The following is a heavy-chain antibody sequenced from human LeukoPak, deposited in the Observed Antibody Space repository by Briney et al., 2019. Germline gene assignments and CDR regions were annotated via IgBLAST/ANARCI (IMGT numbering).Heavy chain of an antibody. CDR2: IYSGGST. CDR1: GFTVSSNY. CDR3: ARVVVTSLYGMDV. D-gene: IGHD2/OR15-2a*01. J-gene: IGHJ6*02. Sequence: GSLRLSCAASGFTVSSNYMSWVRQAPGKGLEWVSVIYSGGSTYYADSVKGRFTISRHNSKNTLYLQMNSLRAEDTAVYYCARVVVTSLYGMDVWGQGTTVTVSS. V-gene: IGHV3-53*04.